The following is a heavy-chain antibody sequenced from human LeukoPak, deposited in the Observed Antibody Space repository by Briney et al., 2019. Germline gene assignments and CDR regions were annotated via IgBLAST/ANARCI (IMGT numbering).Heavy chain of an antibody. D-gene: IGHD4-17*01. CDR3: ARDHYTVTTTGGWFDP. V-gene: IGHV1-69*13. Sequence: ASVKVSCKASGYTFTSYAMNWVRQAPGQGLEWMGGIIPIFGTANYAQKFQGRVTITADESTSTAYMELSSLRSEDTAVYYCARDHYTVTTTGGWFDPWGQGTLVTVSS. CDR2: IIPIFGTA. J-gene: IGHJ5*02. CDR1: GYTFTSYA.